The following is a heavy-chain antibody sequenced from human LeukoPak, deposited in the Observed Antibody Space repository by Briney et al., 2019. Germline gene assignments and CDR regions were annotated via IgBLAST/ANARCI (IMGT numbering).Heavy chain of an antibody. CDR3: ARDRGSGYYSFYY. Sequence: GGSLRLSCVASGFTFRSHGMSWVRQAPGKGLEWVSGINWNGGSTGYADSVKGRFTISRDNAKNSLYLQMNSLRAEDTALYYCARDRGSGYYSFYYWGQGTLVTVSS. D-gene: IGHD3-22*01. CDR1: GFTFRSHG. CDR2: INWNGGST. V-gene: IGHV3-20*04. J-gene: IGHJ4*02.